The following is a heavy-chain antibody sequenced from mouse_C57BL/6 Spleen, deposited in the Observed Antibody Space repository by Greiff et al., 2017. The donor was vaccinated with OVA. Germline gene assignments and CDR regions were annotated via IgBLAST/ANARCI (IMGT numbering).Heavy chain of an antibody. Sequence: EVQLVESGGGLVQPKGSLKLSCAASGFTFNTYAMHWVRQAPGTGLEWVARIRSKSSNYATYYADSVKDRITISRDDSQSRLYLQMNNLKTEDTAMDYWVREGTGSYFDDWGKGTTLTVSS. CDR1: GFTFNTYA. CDR3: VREGTGSYFDD. CDR2: IRSKSSNYAT. J-gene: IGHJ2*01. V-gene: IGHV10-3*01.